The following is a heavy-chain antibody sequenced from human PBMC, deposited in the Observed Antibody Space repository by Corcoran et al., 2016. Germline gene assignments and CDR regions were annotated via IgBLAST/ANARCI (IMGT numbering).Heavy chain of an antibody. CDR3: TRGIGGYGMDV. CDR1: GFTFSDSA. V-gene: IGHV3-73*02. J-gene: IGHJ6*02. Sequence: EVQLVESGGDLVQPGGSLRLSCAASGFTFSDSAIHWVRQASGKGLEWVGRIRSRPNSYATAYAASLGGRFTISRDDSKNTAYLQMKSLKTEDTAVYYCTRGIGGYGMDVWGQGTTVTVSS. CDR2: IRSRPNSYAT. D-gene: IGHD3-16*01.